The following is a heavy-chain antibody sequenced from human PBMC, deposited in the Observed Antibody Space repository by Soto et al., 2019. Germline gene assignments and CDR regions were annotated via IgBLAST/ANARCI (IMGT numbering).Heavy chain of an antibody. CDR3: ARGPAYRGYSNWFDP. J-gene: IGHJ5*02. V-gene: IGHV1-18*01. CDR2: ISAYNGNT. Sequence: QVQLVQSGAEVKKPGASVKVSCKASGYTFTSYGISWVRQAPGQGLEWMGWISAYNGNTNYAQKLQGRVTMTTDTSTSTAYMQLRSLRSHDTMVYYCARGPAYRGYSNWFDPWGQGTLVNVSS. D-gene: IGHD5-12*01. CDR1: GYTFTSYG.